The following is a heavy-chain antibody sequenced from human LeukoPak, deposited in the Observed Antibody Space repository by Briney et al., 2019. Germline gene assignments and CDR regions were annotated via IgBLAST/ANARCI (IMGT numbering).Heavy chain of an antibody. CDR1: GFTFSSYG. CDR2: IRYDGSNK. D-gene: IGHD3-22*01. CDR3: AKDVTGIVVVITLLDY. Sequence: GGSLRLSCAASGFTFSSYGMHWVRQAPGKGLEWVAFIRYDGSNKYYADSVKGRFTISRDNSKNTLYLQMNSLRAEDTAVYYCAKDVTGIVVVITLLDYWGQGTLVTVSS. J-gene: IGHJ4*02. V-gene: IGHV3-30*02.